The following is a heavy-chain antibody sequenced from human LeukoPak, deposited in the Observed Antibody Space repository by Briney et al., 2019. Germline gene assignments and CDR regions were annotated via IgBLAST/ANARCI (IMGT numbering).Heavy chain of an antibody. Sequence: PSETLSLTCSVSGASVTPYYWSWIRQPPGKGLEWIAYISPSGSTKYNPSLEGRLTISLDTAKNHFSLQLNSVTAADAAVYYCARHLQVTVTRGHTCHPMDVWGKGTTVSVSS. CDR1: GASVTPYY. CDR2: ISPSGST. J-gene: IGHJ6*03. D-gene: IGHD4-17*01. V-gene: IGHV4-4*08. CDR3: ARHLQVTVTRGHTCHPMDV.